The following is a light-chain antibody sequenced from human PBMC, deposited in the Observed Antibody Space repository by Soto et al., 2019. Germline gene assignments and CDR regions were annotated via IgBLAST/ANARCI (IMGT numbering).Light chain of an antibody. Sequence: DVVMTQSPLSLPVTLGQPASISCRSSQGLKHSDGNTYLHWFQQRPGQSPRRLINNVSNRDSGVPAKFSGSGTGTDFTLKISRVEAEDVGLFYCLHGTHLPLTFGQGTKVEIK. V-gene: IGKV2-30*02. J-gene: IGKJ1*01. CDR3: LHGTHLPLT. CDR1: QGLKHSDGNTY. CDR2: NVS.